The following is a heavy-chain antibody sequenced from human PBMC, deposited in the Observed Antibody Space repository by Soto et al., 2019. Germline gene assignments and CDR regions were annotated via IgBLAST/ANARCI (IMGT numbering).Heavy chain of an antibody. CDR1: GVTFRTHA. Sequence: GGSLRLSCAASGVTFRTHAMHGVRQAPAKGLEWVAVISYDGSNKYYADSVKGRFTISRDNSKNTPYLQMNSLRAEDMALYYCARDLSRSGYFSDAFDIWGQGTMVTVSS. J-gene: IGHJ3*02. CDR2: ISYDGSNK. V-gene: IGHV3-30-3*01. D-gene: IGHD3-22*01. CDR3: ARDLSRSGYFSDAFDI.